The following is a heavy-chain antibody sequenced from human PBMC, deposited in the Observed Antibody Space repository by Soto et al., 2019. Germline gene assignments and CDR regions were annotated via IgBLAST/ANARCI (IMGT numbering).Heavy chain of an antibody. CDR2: IFPGDSET. Sequence: EVQLVQSGAEVKKPGESLKISCQGSGYSFSTYWIGWVRQIPGKGLEWMGLIFPGDSETTYSPSFQGHVSISADTSIRTAYLQWNSLRTSDSAIYYCVRQGLGSYWGQGTQVTVSS. J-gene: IGHJ4*02. CDR3: VRQGLGSY. D-gene: IGHD2-15*01. CDR1: GYSFSTYW. V-gene: IGHV5-51*01.